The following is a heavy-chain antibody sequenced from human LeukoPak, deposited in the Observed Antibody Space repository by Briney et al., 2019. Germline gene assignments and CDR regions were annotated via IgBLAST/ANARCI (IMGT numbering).Heavy chain of an antibody. V-gene: IGHV3-30-3*01. CDR2: ISYDGSNK. CDR1: GFPFSNYA. Sequence: PGGSLRLSCAASGFPFSNYAMHWVRQAPGKGLEWVAVISYDGSNKYYADSVKGRFTISRDNSKNTLYLQMNSLRAEDTAVYYCAREGSSWYGAAYYFDYWGQGTLVTVSS. D-gene: IGHD6-13*01. CDR3: AREGSSWYGAAYYFDY. J-gene: IGHJ4*02.